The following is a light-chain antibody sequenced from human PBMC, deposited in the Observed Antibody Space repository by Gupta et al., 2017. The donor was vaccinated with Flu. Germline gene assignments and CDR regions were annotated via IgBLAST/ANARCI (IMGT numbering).Light chain of an antibody. V-gene: IGLV2-8*01. J-gene: IGLJ2*01. CDR2: EVS. Sequence: SSDVGAYNYVSWYQQHPGKAPKLMIYEVSKRPSGVPNRFSGSKSGNTASLTVSGLQAEDEADYYCSSYASSNNLVFGGGTKLTVL. CDR1: SSDVGAYNY. CDR3: SSYASSNNLV.